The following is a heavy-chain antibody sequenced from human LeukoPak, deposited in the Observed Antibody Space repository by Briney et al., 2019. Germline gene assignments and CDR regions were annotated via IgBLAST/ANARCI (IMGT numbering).Heavy chain of an antibody. Sequence: GGSLGLSCAASGFTFSDYWMHWVRQAPGKGLVWVSRIKSDGSSRNYADSVKGRVTISRDNAKNTLYLQMNSLRPEDTAVYFCASSVVAAIDYWGQGTLVTVSS. CDR1: GFTFSDYW. J-gene: IGHJ4*02. V-gene: IGHV3-74*01. CDR3: ASSVVAAIDY. D-gene: IGHD2-15*01. CDR2: IKSDGSSR.